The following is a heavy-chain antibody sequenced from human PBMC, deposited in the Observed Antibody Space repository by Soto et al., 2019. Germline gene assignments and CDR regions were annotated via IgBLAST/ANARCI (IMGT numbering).Heavy chain of an antibody. CDR2: ISPYNGTT. Sequence: GASVKVSCKASGYTFTTYGISWVRQAPGQGLEWMGWISPYNGTTKYAEKFQGEMTVTTDTATSTAYMDLRSLRSDDTAVYYCARDGERDTGLNFYYYLHGMDAWGQGTRVTVSS. V-gene: IGHV1-18*04. D-gene: IGHD1-1*01. J-gene: IGHJ6*02. CDR3: ARDGERDTGLNFYYYLHGMDA. CDR1: GYTFTTYG.